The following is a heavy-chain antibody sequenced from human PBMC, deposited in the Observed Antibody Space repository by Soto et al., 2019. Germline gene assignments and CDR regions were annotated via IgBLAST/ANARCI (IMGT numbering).Heavy chain of an antibody. CDR2: IYWDDDK. J-gene: IGHJ4*02. V-gene: IGHV2-5*02. D-gene: IGHD4-17*01. Sequence: QITLKESGPTLVKPTQTLTLTCTFSGFSLSTSGVGVGWIRQPPGKALEWLALIYWDDDKRYSPSLKSRLTITKDTSKNQVVLTMTNMDPVDTATYYCARPYGDYAPFDYWGQGTLVTGSS. CDR3: ARPYGDYAPFDY. CDR1: GFSLSTSGVG.